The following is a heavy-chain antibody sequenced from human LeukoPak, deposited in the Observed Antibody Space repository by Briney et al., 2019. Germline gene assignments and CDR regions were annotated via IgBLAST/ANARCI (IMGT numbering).Heavy chain of an antibody. CDR3: ARAVDSSGYYYVPFDY. V-gene: IGHV1-69*05. CDR1: GGTFSSYA. CDR2: IIPIFGTA. J-gene: IGHJ4*02. Sequence: SVKVSCKASGGTFSSYAIRWVRQAPGQGLEWMEGIIPIFGTANYAQKFQGRVTITTDESTSTAYMELSSLRSEDTAVYYCARAVDSSGYYYVPFDYWGQGTLVTVS. D-gene: IGHD3-22*01.